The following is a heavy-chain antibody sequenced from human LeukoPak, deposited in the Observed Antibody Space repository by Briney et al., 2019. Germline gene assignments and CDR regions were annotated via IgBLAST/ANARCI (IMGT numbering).Heavy chain of an antibody. V-gene: IGHV7-4-1*02. CDR3: ASGYSSSKNNAFDI. D-gene: IGHD6-13*01. Sequence: ASVKVSCKASGYTFTSYAMNWVRQAPGQGLEWMGWINTNTGNPTYAQGFTGRFVFSLDTSVSTAYLQISSLKAEDTAVYYCASGYSSSKNNAFDIWGQGTMVTVSS. CDR2: INTNTGNP. CDR1: GYTFTSYA. J-gene: IGHJ3*02.